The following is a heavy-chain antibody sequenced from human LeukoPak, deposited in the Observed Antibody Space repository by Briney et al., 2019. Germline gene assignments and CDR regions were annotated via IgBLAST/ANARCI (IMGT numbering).Heavy chain of an antibody. D-gene: IGHD3-3*01. J-gene: IGHJ4*02. CDR1: GFTFSSYS. Sequence: QPGGSLRLSCAASGFTFSSYSMNWVRQAPGKGLEWVSYISSSSSTIYYADSVKGRFTISRDNAKNSLYLQMNSLRAEGTAVYYCARDSDFWSGYYTPYYFDYWGQGTLVTVSS. V-gene: IGHV3-48*01. CDR2: ISSSSSTI. CDR3: ARDSDFWSGYYTPYYFDY.